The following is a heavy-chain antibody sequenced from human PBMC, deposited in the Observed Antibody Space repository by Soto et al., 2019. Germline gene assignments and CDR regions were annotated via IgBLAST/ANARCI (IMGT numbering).Heavy chain of an antibody. CDR3: ARVGGLAARTFDY. D-gene: IGHD6-6*01. V-gene: IGHV4-59*01. Sequence: SETLSHTCTVSGGSIRDCDWSWLRPPPGKGLEWIGYIYYSGSTNYTPSLKSRVTISVDTSKNQFSLNLRSMSPADTAVYYCARVGGLAARTFDYWGPGTLVNVSA. J-gene: IGHJ4*02. CDR2: IYYSGST. CDR1: GGSIRDCD.